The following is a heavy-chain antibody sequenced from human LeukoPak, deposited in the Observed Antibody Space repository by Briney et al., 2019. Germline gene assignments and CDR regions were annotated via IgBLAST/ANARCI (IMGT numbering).Heavy chain of an antibody. V-gene: IGHV3-23*01. CDR3: ARAGSIRFDY. Sequence: GGSLRLSCAASGFTFSSYPMSWVRQAPGKGLEWVSGISGSDGSTYYADSVKGRFTISRDNSKNTLYLQMNSLRAEDTAVYYCARAGSIRFDYWGQGTLVTVSS. CDR2: ISGSDGST. CDR1: GFTFSSYP. J-gene: IGHJ4*02. D-gene: IGHD1-26*01.